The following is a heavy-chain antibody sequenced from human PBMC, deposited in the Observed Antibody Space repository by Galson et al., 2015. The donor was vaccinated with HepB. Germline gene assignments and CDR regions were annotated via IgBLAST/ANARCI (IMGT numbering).Heavy chain of an antibody. V-gene: IGHV3-23*01. Sequence: SLRLSCAASGFTFSSYAMSWVRQAPGKGLEWVSAISGSGGSTYYADSVKGRFTISRDNSKNTLYLQMNSLRAEDTAVYYCASTRAVAGSYYYYGMDVWGQGTTVTVSS. D-gene: IGHD6-19*01. J-gene: IGHJ6*02. CDR3: ASTRAVAGSYYYYGMDV. CDR2: ISGSGGST. CDR1: GFTFSSYA.